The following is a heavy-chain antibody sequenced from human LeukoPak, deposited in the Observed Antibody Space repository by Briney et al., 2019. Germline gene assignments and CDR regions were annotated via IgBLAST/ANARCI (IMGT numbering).Heavy chain of an antibody. Sequence: SETLSLTCSVSGGSINRSGYYWGWIRQPPGKGLGWIGNIYFSGKTYYNPSLQSRVTISVDTSKNQFSLKVTSVTAADTAVYYCAREVVTGASGYYYYMDVWGKGTTVTVSS. CDR1: GGSINRSGYY. D-gene: IGHD3-9*01. CDR2: IYFSGKT. J-gene: IGHJ6*03. V-gene: IGHV4-39*02. CDR3: AREVVTGASGYYYYMDV.